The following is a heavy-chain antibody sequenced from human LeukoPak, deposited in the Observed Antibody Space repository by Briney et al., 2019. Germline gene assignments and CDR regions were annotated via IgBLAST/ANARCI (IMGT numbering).Heavy chain of an antibody. CDR3: AKDQTYYDFWSGFDY. CDR2: ISGSGGST. CDR1: GFTFSTYA. D-gene: IGHD3-3*01. Sequence: GGSLRLSCAASGFTFSTYAMNWVRQAPGKGLEWVSGISGSGGSTYYADSVKGRFTISRDNSKNTLYLQMNSLRAEDTAVYYCAKDQTYYDFWSGFDYWGQGTLVTVSS. V-gene: IGHV3-23*01. J-gene: IGHJ4*02.